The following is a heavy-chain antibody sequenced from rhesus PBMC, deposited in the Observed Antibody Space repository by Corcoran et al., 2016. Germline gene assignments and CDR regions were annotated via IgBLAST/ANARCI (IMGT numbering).Heavy chain of an antibody. CDR3: TRAPYSGSFDD. J-gene: IGHJ4*01. Sequence: EVPLVESGGGLVQPGGSLRLSCAAFGSSFSHDWMSWVRQARGQGVEWVGFIKNKADGGPASYAESVKGRFTISRDYSKNTLYLQMNSRKTEDTAVYYCTRAPYSGSFDDWGQGVLVTVAS. V-gene: IGHV3S11*01. D-gene: IGHD6-25*01. CDR2: IKNKADGGPA. CDR1: GSSFSHDW.